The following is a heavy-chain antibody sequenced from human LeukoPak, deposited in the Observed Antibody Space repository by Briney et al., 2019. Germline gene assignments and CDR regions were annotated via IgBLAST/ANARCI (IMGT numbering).Heavy chain of an antibody. CDR2: IYAGDSDN. Sequence: VESLKISCKGSGYSFPRYWIGWVRQTPGKGVEWMGIIYAGDSDNRYSPSFQGQVTISADKPIRTAYLQSSSQKAWHAAVYFCARHGAGGYCTNGVCYGSRGMLVWGQGTTVSVSS. CDR1: GYSFPRYW. J-gene: IGHJ6*02. D-gene: IGHD2-8*01. V-gene: IGHV5-51*01. CDR3: ARHGAGGYCTNGVCYGSRGMLV.